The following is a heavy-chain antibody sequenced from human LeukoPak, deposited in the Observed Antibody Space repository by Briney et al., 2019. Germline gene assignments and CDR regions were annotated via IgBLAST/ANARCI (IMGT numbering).Heavy chain of an antibody. CDR1: GGTFSSYA. Sequence: SVKVSCKASGGTFSSYAISWVRQAPGQGLEWMGGIIPMFGTANYAQKFQGRVTITADKSTSTAYMELSSLRSEDTAVYYCASTVRTPISSTWYNYHYYYYMDVWGKGTTVTVSS. CDR2: IIPMFGTA. D-gene: IGHD6-13*01. V-gene: IGHV1-69*06. J-gene: IGHJ6*03. CDR3: ASTVRTPISSTWYNYHYYYYMDV.